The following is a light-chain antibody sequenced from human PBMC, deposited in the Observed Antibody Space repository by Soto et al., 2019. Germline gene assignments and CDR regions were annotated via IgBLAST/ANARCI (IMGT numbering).Light chain of an antibody. J-gene: IGKJ4*01. Sequence: EIVMTQSPATLSVSPGERATLSCRASQSVGRNLAWYQQKPGQAPRLLIYGASTWATGIPARFSGSGSGTEFTLTISSLQSEDFAIYSCQQYNHWPPLTFGGGTKVEIK. CDR2: GAS. V-gene: IGKV3-15*01. CDR1: QSVGRN. CDR3: QQYNHWPPLT.